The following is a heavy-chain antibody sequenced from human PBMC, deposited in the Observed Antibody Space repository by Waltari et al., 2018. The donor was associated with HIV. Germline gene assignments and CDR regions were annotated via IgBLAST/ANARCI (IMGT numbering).Heavy chain of an antibody. CDR1: VFTFSTYA. CDR3: AKGGRAVAGNWFDP. D-gene: IGHD6-19*01. Sequence: EVQLLESGGGLVQPGGSLRLSCAASVFTFSTYAINWVRQAPGKGLEWVSAISGRGGSTHYADSVKGRFSISRDNSKNTLYLQMNSLRPEDTAIYYCAKGGRAVAGNWFDPWGQGTLVTVSS. CDR2: ISGRGGST. V-gene: IGHV3-23*01. J-gene: IGHJ5*02.